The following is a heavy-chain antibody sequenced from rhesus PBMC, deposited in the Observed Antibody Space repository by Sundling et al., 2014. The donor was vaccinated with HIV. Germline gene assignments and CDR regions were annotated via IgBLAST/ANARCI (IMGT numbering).Heavy chain of an antibody. D-gene: IGHD1-1-1*01. Sequence: QVQLQESGPGLVKPSETLSLTCAVSGGSFSGYYWGWIRQPPGKGLEWIGYIHGSDSNTDYNPSLKSRVTLSVDTSKNQLSLKLSSVTAADTAVYYCARVILAGTLFDYWGQGVLVTVSS. CDR3: ARVILAGTLFDY. CDR2: IHGSDSNT. J-gene: IGHJ4*01. V-gene: IGHV4-169*01. CDR1: GGSFSGYY.